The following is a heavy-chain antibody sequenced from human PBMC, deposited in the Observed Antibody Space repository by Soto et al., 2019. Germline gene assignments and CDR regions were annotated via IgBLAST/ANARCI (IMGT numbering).Heavy chain of an antibody. D-gene: IGHD3-16*02. CDR3: AKGGDYVWGSYRYRALYYFDY. J-gene: IGHJ4*02. CDR1: GFTFSSYA. V-gene: IGHV3-23*01. Sequence: EVQLLESGGGLVQPGGSLRLSCAASGFTFSSYAMSWVRQAPGKGLEWVSAISGSGGSTYYADSVKGRFTISRDNSKNTLYLQMNNLRAEDTAVYYCAKGGDYVWGSYRYRALYYFDYWGQGTLVTVSS. CDR2: ISGSGGST.